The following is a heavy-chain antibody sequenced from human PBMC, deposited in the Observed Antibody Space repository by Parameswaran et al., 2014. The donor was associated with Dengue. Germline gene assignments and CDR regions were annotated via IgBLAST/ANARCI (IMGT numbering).Heavy chain of an antibody. CDR2: ISGSGSVV. CDR3: ARGGVHLGNYCFT. J-gene: IGHJ5*02. Sequence: VRQAPGKGLEWISYISGSGSVVSYADSVRGRFSVSRDNAKNSLYLEMNSLRVEDSAVYYCARGGVHLGNYCFTWGQGTLVTVSS. D-gene: IGHD2-15*01. V-gene: IGHV3-11*04.